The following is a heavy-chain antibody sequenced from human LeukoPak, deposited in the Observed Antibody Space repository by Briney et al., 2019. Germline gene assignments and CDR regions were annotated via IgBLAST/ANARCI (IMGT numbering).Heavy chain of an antibody. V-gene: IGHV4-59*12. J-gene: IGHJ4*02. CDR2: IYYSGST. CDR1: GGSISSYY. D-gene: IGHD3-16*01. Sequence: PSETLSLTCTVSGGSISSYYWSWIRQPPGKGLEWIGYIYYSGSTYYNPSLKSRVTISVDTSKNQFSLKLSSVTAADTAVYYCARVMIDLSLIDYWGQGTLVTVSS. CDR3: ARVMIDLSLIDY.